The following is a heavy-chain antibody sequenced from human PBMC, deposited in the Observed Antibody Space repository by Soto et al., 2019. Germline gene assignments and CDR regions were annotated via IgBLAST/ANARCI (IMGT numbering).Heavy chain of an antibody. V-gene: IGHV4-59*08. D-gene: IGHD6-25*01. CDR3: ARRKTRPEAFDS. CDR2: VYYSGNT. CDR1: GGSISTYY. Sequence: QVQLQESGPGLVRPSETLSLTCTVSGGSISTYYWTWIRQPPGKGLEWIGYVYYSGNTNYNPSLRSRATISLDTSKSQFALRLNSVTASDTALYYCARRKTRPEAFDSWGQGALVTVSS. J-gene: IGHJ4*02.